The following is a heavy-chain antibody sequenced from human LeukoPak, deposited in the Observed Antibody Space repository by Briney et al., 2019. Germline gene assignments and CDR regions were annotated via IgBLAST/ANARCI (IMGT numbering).Heavy chain of an antibody. V-gene: IGHV1-69*01. CDR3: ARARLGYYYGSGSYYTIFDY. CDR1: GGTFSSYA. CDR2: IIPIFGTA. D-gene: IGHD3-10*01. J-gene: IGHJ4*02. Sequence: SVKVSCKASGGTFSSYAISWVRQAPGQGLEWMGGIIPIFGTANYAQKFQGRVTITADESTSTAYMELSSLRSEDTAVYYCARARLGYYYGSGSYYTIFDYWGQGTLVTVSS.